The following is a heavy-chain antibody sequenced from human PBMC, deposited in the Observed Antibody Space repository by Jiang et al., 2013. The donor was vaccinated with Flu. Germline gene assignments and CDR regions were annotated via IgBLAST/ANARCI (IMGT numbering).Heavy chain of an antibody. V-gene: IGHV3-23*01. CDR3: ANRITIFGVVPPAFDY. Sequence: GSLRLSCVASGFTFSSYAMSWVRQAPGKGLEWVSAISGSGGSTYYADSVKGRFTISRDNSKNTLYLQMNSLRAEDTAVYYCANRITIFGVVPPAFDYWGQGTLVTVSS. J-gene: IGHJ4*02. CDR1: GFTFSSYA. D-gene: IGHD3-3*01. CDR2: ISGSGGST.